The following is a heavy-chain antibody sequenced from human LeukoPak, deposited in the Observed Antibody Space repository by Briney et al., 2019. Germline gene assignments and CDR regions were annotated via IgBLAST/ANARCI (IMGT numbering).Heavy chain of an antibody. CDR1: GYSISSSNW. CDR3: ARAGTTVTG. Sequence: SETLSLTCAVSGYSISSSNWWGWIRQPPGKGLEWIGYIYYSGSIDYNPSLRGRVTMSVDTSKNQFSLKMNSVTAADTAIYHCARAGTTVTGWGQGTLVTVSS. CDR2: IYYSGSI. J-gene: IGHJ4*02. D-gene: IGHD4-17*01. V-gene: IGHV4-28*05.